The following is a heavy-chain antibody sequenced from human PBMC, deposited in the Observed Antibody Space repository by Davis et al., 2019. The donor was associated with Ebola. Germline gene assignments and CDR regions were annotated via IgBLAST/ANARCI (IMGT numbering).Heavy chain of an antibody. V-gene: IGHV1-46*01. CDR1: GYTFTSSY. D-gene: IGHD5-24*01. J-gene: IGHJ3*02. CDR3: AGEGRGGYNYYAFDI. Sequence: AASVKVSCKASGYTFTSSYMHWVRQAPGQGLEWMGIINPSGGSTSYAQKFQGRVTMTRDTSTSTVYMELSSLRSEDTAVYYCAGEGRGGYNYYAFDIWGQGTMVTVSS. CDR2: INPSGGST.